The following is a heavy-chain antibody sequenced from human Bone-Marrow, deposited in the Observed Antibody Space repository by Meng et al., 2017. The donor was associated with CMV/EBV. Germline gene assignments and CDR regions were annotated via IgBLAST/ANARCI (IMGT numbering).Heavy chain of an antibody. V-gene: IGHV3-48*03. CDR1: GFTFSSSE. CDR3: AYSNVSDYFDQ. Sequence: GESLKISCVGSGFTFSSSEMHWVRQALGKGLEWVSYISNTGSAFDYGDSVKGRFTISRDNTKNSVYLQMDSLRVEDTALYSCAYSNVSDYFDQWGQGTLVAVSS. CDR2: ISNTGSAF. J-gene: IGHJ4*02. D-gene: IGHD1-26*01.